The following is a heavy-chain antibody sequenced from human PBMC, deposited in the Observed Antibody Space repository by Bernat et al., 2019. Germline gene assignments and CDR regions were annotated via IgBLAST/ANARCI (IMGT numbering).Heavy chain of an antibody. CDR3: ARETPIGYCSGGSCA. Sequence: EVQLVESGGGLAQPGGSLGSPVPAFGSTVITNSRTWVPRPQGRGLRWVSVIYTGGSTSYADSVKGRFTISRDNPKNTLYLQMNSLRAEDTAVYYCARETPIGYCSGGSCAWGQGTLVTVSS. CDR2: IYTGGST. V-gene: IGHV3-66*01. CDR1: GSTVITNS. D-gene: IGHD2-15*01. J-gene: IGHJ5*02.